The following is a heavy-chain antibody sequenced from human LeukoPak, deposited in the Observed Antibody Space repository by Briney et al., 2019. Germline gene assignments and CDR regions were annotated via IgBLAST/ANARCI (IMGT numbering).Heavy chain of an antibody. CDR3: ATWAPAVAGPYYYYYMDV. V-gene: IGHV1-24*01. D-gene: IGHD6-19*01. CDR1: GYTLTELS. J-gene: IGHJ6*03. Sequence: GASVKVSCKVSGYTLTELSMHWVRQAPGKGLEWMGGFDPEDGETIYAQKFQGRVTMTEDTSTDTAYMELSSLRSEDTAVYYRATWAPAVAGPYYYYYMDVWGKGTTVTVSS. CDR2: FDPEDGET.